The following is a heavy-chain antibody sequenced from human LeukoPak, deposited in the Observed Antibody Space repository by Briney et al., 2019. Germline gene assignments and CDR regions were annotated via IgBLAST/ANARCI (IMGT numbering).Heavy chain of an antibody. Sequence: SETLSLTCTVSGGSISSYYWSWIRQPPGKGLEWIGYIYYSGSTYYNPSLKSRVTISVDTSKNQFSLKLSSVTAADTAVYYCARQRRDYDFWSGYSTIDYWGQGTLVTVSS. V-gene: IGHV4-59*04. CDR1: GGSISSYY. J-gene: IGHJ4*02. CDR2: IYYSGST. D-gene: IGHD3-3*01. CDR3: ARQRRDYDFWSGYSTIDY.